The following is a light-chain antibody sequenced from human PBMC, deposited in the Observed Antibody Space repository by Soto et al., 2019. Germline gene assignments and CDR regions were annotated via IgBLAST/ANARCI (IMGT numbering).Light chain of an antibody. CDR3: QQYNNWPPIT. CDR1: QSVSGN. CDR2: GAS. J-gene: IGKJ5*01. V-gene: IGKV3-15*01. Sequence: EIMMTQSPATLSVSPGERATLSCRASQSVSGNLAWFQQKPGQAPRLLIYGASTSATGIPARFSGSGSGTEFTLTISSLQSEDFAVYYCQQYNNWPPITFGQGTRLEIK.